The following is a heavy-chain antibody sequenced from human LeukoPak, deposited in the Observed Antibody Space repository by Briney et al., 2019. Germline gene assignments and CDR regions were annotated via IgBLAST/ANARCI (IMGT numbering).Heavy chain of an antibody. D-gene: IGHD3-10*01. CDR3: ARAPNYYGSGSYYRVFDY. J-gene: IGHJ4*02. V-gene: IGHV3-7*01. Sequence: GGSLRLSCAASGFTFSSYWMSWVRQAPGKGLEWVANIKQDGSEKYYVDPVKGRFTISRDNAKNSLYLQMNSLRAEDTAVYYCARAPNYYGSGSYYRVFDYWGQGTLVTVSS. CDR1: GFTFSSYW. CDR2: IKQDGSEK.